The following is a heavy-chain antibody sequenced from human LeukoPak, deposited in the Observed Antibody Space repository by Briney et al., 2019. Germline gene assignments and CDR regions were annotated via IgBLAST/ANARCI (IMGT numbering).Heavy chain of an antibody. Sequence: PSETLSLTCTVSGGSISSYYWSWIRQPPGKGLEWIGEINHSGSTNYNPSLKSRVTISVDTSKNQFSLKLSSVTAADTAVYYCARGGHGSGSYYNYINRYYYGMDVWGQGTTVTVSS. CDR2: INHSGST. D-gene: IGHD3-10*01. CDR1: GGSISSYY. CDR3: ARGGHGSGSYYNYINRYYYGMDV. V-gene: IGHV4-34*01. J-gene: IGHJ6*02.